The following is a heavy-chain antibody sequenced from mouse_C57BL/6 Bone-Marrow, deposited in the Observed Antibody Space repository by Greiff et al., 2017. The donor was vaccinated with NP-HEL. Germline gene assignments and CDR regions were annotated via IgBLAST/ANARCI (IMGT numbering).Heavy chain of an antibody. D-gene: IGHD3-2*02. CDR2: IDPSDSYT. V-gene: IGHV1-69*02. Sequence: QVQLQQPGAELVKPGASVKMSCKASGYTFTSYWITWVKQRPGQGLEWIGVIDPSDSYTNYNQKFKGKATLTVDTSSSTAYMQLSSLTSEDSAVYYCVDSSGEAYWGQGTLVTVSA. CDR1: GYTFTSYW. CDR3: VDSSGEAY. J-gene: IGHJ3*01.